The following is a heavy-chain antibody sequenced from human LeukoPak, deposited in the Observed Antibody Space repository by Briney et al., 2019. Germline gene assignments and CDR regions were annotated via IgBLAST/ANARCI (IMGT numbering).Heavy chain of an antibody. CDR1: GFTFSTYW. J-gene: IGHJ5*02. V-gene: IGHV3-7*05. CDR3: AKGIPENWFDP. Sequence: GGSLTLSCAASGFTFSTYWMSWVRQAPGKGLEWVANIKQDGSEKYYVDSVKGRFTISRDNAKSSLYLQMNSLRAEDTAVYYCAKGIPENWFDPWGQGTLVTVSS. CDR2: IKQDGSEK. D-gene: IGHD1-20*01.